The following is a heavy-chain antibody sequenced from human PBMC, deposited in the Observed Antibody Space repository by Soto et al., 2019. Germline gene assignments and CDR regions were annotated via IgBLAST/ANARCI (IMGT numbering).Heavy chain of an antibody. CDR3: ARAVITFGGVIVTPSYYFDY. Sequence: ASVKVSCKASGYTFTSYDINWVRQATGQGLEWMGWMNPNSGNTGYAQKFQGRVTMTRNTSISTAYMELSSLRSEDTAVYYCARAVITFGGVIVTPSYYFDYCGQGTLVTVSS. D-gene: IGHD3-16*02. CDR2: MNPNSGNT. V-gene: IGHV1-8*01. J-gene: IGHJ4*02. CDR1: GYTFTSYD.